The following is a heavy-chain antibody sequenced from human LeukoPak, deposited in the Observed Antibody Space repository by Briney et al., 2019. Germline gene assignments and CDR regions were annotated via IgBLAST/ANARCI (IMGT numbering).Heavy chain of an antibody. CDR3: ARDHEAQWYFDL. V-gene: IGHV4-31*03. CDR2: IYYSGST. Sequence: SQTLSLTCTVSGGSISSGGYYWSWIRQHPGKGLEWIGYIYYSGSTYYNPSLKSRVTISVDTSKNQFSLRLSSVTAADTAVYYCARDHEAQWYFDLWGRGTLVTVSS. J-gene: IGHJ2*01. CDR1: GGSISSGGYY.